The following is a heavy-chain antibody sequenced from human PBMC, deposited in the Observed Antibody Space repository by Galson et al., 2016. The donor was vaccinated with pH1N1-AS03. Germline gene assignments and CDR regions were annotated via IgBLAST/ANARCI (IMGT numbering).Heavy chain of an antibody. D-gene: IGHD4-23*01. CDR1: GFTFSHYG. CDR2: IPYDVINE. V-gene: IGHV3-30*03. Sequence: SLRLSCAASGFTFSHYGLHWDCQAPGKGLAWVSVIPYDVINEYYADSVKGRFTISRDDSKNALSLQMNTLRSDDTAVYYCARDDYGGTSRLDYWGHGILVTVSS. CDR3: ARDDYGGTSRLDY. J-gene: IGHJ4*01.